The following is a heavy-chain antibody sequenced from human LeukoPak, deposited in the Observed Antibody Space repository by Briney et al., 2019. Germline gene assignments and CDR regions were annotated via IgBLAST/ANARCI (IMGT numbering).Heavy chain of an antibody. CDR1: GFTFSSYW. Sequence: GGSLRLSCAASGFTFSSYWMHWVRHAPGKGLVWVSRINSDGSSTSYADSVKGRFTISRDNAENSLYLQMNSLRAEDTALYHCARNNGMDVWGQGTTVIVSS. J-gene: IGHJ6*02. CDR3: ARNNGMDV. V-gene: IGHV3-74*01. CDR2: INSDGSST.